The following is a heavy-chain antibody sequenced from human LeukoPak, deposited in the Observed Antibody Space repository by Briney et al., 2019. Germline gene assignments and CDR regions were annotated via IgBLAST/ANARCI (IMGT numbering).Heavy chain of an antibody. CDR2: IYHSGST. Sequence: KPSETLSLTCAVSGYSISSGYYWGWIRQPPGKGLEWIGSIYHSGSTYYNPSLKSRVTISVDTSKNQFSLKLSSVTAADTAVYYCARLDGGWSTDFDYWGQGTLVTVSS. D-gene: IGHD6-19*01. V-gene: IGHV4-38-2*01. CDR3: ARLDGGWSTDFDY. J-gene: IGHJ4*02. CDR1: GYSISSGYY.